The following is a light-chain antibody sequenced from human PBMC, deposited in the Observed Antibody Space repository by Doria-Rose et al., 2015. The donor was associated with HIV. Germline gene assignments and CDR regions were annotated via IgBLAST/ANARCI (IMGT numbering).Light chain of an antibody. Sequence: DIQGTQSPSSLSASIGDRVTITCRASQTVITYLNWFQQEPGKAPKLLIYAASRLQSGVPSRFRGSGSGTDSTLTISGLQAGDFAANYCQQTYSYPPWTFGQGTKIEMK. CDR3: QQTYSYPPWT. J-gene: IGKJ1*01. CDR1: QTVITY. V-gene: IGKV1-39*01. CDR2: AAS.